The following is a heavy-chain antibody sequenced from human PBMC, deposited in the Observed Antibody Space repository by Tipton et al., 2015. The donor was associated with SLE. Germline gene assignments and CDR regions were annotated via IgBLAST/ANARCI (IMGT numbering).Heavy chain of an antibody. V-gene: IGHV4-59*01. D-gene: IGHD6-13*01. CDR1: GASISTYY. J-gene: IGHJ6*03. CDR3: ARGSSSWKGSYYYYYMDV. Sequence: TLSLTCTVSGASISTYYWSWIRQPPGKGLEWIGNVYDIDFTNYNPSLQSRVTISLDTSKNQFSLNLSSVTAADTAVYYCARGSSSWKGSYYYYYMDVWGKGTTVTVSS. CDR2: VYDIDFT.